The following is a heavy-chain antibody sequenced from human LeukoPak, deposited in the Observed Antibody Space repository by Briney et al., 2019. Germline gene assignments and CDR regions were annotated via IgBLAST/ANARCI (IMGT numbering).Heavy chain of an antibody. J-gene: IGHJ4*02. D-gene: IGHD3-22*01. CDR3: AKGSYYDSSGSFYFDY. CDR1: GFTASSNY. Sequence: GGSLRLSCAASGFTASSNYMSWVRQAPGKGLEWVSVIYSGGSTYYADSVKGRFTISRDNSKNTLYLQMNSLRAEDTAAYYCAKGSYYDSSGSFYFDYWGQGTLVTVSS. CDR2: IYSGGST. V-gene: IGHV3-53*01.